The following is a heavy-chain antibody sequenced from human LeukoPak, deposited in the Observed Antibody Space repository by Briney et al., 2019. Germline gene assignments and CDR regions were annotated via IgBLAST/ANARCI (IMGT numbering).Heavy chain of an antibody. V-gene: IGHV3-33*06. CDR1: GFTFSSHG. CDR2: IWYDGSNK. J-gene: IGHJ4*02. CDR3: AKTSRLLRPFDY. Sequence: PGRSLRLSCAASGFTFSSHGMHWVRQAPGKGLEWVALIWYDGSNKYYADSVKGRFTISRDNSKDTLYLQMNSLRAEDTAVYYCAKTSRLLRPFDYWGQGTLVTVSS. D-gene: IGHD2-21*02.